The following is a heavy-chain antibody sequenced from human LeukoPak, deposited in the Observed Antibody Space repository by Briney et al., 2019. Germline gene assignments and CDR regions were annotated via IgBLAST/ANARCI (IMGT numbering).Heavy chain of an antibody. CDR1: GGSISSSSYY. CDR2: IYYSGST. J-gene: IGHJ3*02. V-gene: IGHV4-39*07. D-gene: IGHD3-10*01. CDR3: ARAYYYGSGGYAFDI. Sequence: SETLSLTCTVPGGSISSSSYYWGWIRQPPGKGLEWIGSIYYSGSTYYNPSLKSRVTISVDTSKNQFSLKLSSVTAADTAVYYCARAYYYGSGGYAFDIWGQGTMVTVSS.